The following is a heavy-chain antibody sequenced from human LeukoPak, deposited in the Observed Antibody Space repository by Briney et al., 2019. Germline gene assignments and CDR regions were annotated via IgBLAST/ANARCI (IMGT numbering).Heavy chain of an antibody. CDR2: ISGSGGST. CDR3: AKAGGIAAPYYYYYYMDV. J-gene: IGHJ6*03. D-gene: IGHD6-13*01. Sequence: GESLRLSCAASGFTFSSYSMNWVRQAPGKGLEWVSSISGSGGSTYYADSVKGRFTISRDNSKNTLYLQMNSLRAEDTAVYYCAKAGGIAAPYYYYYYMDVWGKGTTVTVSS. CDR1: GFTFSSYS. V-gene: IGHV3-23*01.